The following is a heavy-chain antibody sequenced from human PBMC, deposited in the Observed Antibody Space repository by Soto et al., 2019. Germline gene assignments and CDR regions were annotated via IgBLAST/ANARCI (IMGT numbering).Heavy chain of an antibody. CDR3: ARDGAATIFIGYYGMDV. CDR1: GFTFSSYS. J-gene: IGHJ6*02. D-gene: IGHD6-25*01. V-gene: IGHV3-48*02. CDR2: ISSSSSTI. Sequence: GGSLRLSCAASGFTFSSYSMNWVRQAPGKGLEWVSYISSSSSTIYYADSVKGRFTISRDNAKNSLYLQMNSLRDEDTAVYYCARDGAATIFIGYYGMDVWGQGTTVTVSS.